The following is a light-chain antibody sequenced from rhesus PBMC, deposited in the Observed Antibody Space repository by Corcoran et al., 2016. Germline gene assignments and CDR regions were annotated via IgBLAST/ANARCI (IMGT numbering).Light chain of an antibody. V-gene: IGKV1-25*01. CDR3: QQHYSDPPLT. Sequence: DIQMTQSPSSLSASVGDTVTITCRASQGVSSYFAWYQQKPGKAPKLLIYKASTLQSGVPSRFRGSGSGTDFTLTISSLQPGDFSTYYWQQHYSDPPLTFGEGTKVELK. J-gene: IGKJ4*01. CDR2: KAS. CDR1: QGVSSY.